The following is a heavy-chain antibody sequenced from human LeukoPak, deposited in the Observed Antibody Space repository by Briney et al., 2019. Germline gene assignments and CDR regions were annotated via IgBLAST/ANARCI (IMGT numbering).Heavy chain of an antibody. CDR1: GGSISSYY. Sequence: KPSETLSLTCTVSGGSISSYYWSWIRQPPGKGLEWIGYIYYSGSTNYNPSLKSRVTISVDTSKNQFSLKLSSVTAADTAVYYCASTDSSGYPDYWGQGTLVTVSS. V-gene: IGHV4-59*01. CDR2: IYYSGST. J-gene: IGHJ4*02. D-gene: IGHD3-22*01. CDR3: ASTDSSGYPDY.